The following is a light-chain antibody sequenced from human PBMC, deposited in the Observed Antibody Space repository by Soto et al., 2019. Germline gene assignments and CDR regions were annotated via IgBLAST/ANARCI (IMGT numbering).Light chain of an antibody. V-gene: IGLV1-40*01. CDR2: GNS. CDR3: QSYDSSLSGYVV. CDR1: SSNIGAGYD. J-gene: IGLJ2*01. Sequence: QSVLTQPASVCGAPGQRGTISCTGVSSNIGAGYDVHWYQQLPGTAPKLLIYGNSNRPSGVPDRFSGSKSGTSASLAITGLQAEDEADYYCQSYDSSLSGYVVFGGGTKVTVL.